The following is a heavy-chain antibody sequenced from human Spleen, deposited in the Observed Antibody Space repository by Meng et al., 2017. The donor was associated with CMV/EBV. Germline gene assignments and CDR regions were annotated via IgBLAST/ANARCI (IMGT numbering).Heavy chain of an antibody. CDR3: ARDLWELVGVEYYYYGMDV. J-gene: IGHJ6*02. CDR2: INWNGGST. D-gene: IGHD3-16*01. V-gene: IGHV3-20*01. CDR1: GFTFDDYG. Sequence: GESLKISCAASGFTFDDYGMSWVRQAPGKGLEWVSGINWNGGSTGFADSVKGRFTISRDNAKNSLYLQMNSPRAGDTALYHCARDLWELVGVEYYYYGMDVWGQGTTVTVSS.